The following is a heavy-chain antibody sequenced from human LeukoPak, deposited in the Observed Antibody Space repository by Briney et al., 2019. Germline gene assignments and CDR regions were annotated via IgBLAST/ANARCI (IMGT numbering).Heavy chain of an antibody. J-gene: IGHJ4*02. Sequence: GGSLRLSCAVSGFTFSSYAMSWVRQAPGKGLERVSGISGSGGSTYYADSVKGRFTISRDNSKNTLYLQMNSLRAEDTAVYYCAKSSSWYFDYWGQGTLVTVSS. D-gene: IGHD6-13*01. V-gene: IGHV3-23*01. CDR2: ISGSGGST. CDR3: AKSSSWYFDY. CDR1: GFTFSSYA.